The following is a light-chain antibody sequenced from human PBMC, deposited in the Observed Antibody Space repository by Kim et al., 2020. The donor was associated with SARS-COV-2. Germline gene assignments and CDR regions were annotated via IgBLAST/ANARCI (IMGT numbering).Light chain of an antibody. V-gene: IGKV3-20*01. CDR1: QSVSSSN. CDR2: AAS. Sequence: PGERATLSCRASQSVSSSNLAWYQQKAGQAPRLLIYAASRRATDIPDRFSGSGSGTDFTLTISRLEPEDFALYSCQPYGSSPLTFGGGTKE. CDR3: QPYGSSPLT. J-gene: IGKJ4*01.